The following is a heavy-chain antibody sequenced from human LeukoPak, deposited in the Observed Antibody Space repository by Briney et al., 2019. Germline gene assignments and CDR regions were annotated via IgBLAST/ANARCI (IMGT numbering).Heavy chain of an antibody. CDR2: IYHSGST. Sequence: PSETLSLTCTVSGGSISSGGYYWSWIRQPPGKGLEWIGYIYHSGSTYYNPSLKSRVTISVDRSKNRFSLKLSSVTAADTAVYYCARLTYYYDSSGYYEDYWGQGTLVTVSS. CDR1: GGSISSGGYY. V-gene: IGHV4-30-2*01. CDR3: ARLTYYYDSSGYYEDY. J-gene: IGHJ4*02. D-gene: IGHD3-22*01.